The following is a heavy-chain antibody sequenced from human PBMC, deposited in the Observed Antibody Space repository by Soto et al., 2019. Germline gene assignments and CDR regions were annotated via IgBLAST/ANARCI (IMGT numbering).Heavy chain of an antibody. D-gene: IGHD6-13*01. CDR2: IISSGST. V-gene: IGHV4-61*01. CDR3: ARQRIAAAQYYFDY. J-gene: IGHJ4*02. Sequence: SETLSLTWTVSGGSVSSGIYYWTWIRQSPGKVLDWMGYIISSGSTDYNPPLKSRVTISVDSSKNEFSLKLRSVTAADTAVYYCARQRIAAAQYYFDYWGQGMLVTVSS. CDR1: GGSVSSGIYY.